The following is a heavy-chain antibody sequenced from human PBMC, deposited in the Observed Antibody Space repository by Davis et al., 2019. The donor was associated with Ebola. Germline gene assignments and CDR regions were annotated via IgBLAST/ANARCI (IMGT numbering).Heavy chain of an antibody. CDR3: ARDNSPHYYYGMDV. D-gene: IGHD1-1*01. CDR2: MNPNSGNT. Sequence: AASVKVSCKASGYTFTSYDINWVRQATGQGLEWMGWMNPNSGNTGYAQKFQGRVTMTRDTSTSTVYMELSSPRSEGTAVYYCARDNSPHYYYGMDVWGQGTTVTVSS. J-gene: IGHJ6*02. V-gene: IGHV1-8*01. CDR1: GYTFTSYD.